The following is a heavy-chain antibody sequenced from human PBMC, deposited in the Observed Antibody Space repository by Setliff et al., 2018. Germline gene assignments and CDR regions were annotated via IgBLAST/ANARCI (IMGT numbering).Heavy chain of an antibody. Sequence: SGPTLVNPTQTLTLTCTFSGFSLTTSGTCVTWIRQPPGKALEWLARIDWDGDKYYDTSLRTRLTLSKDTSKNQVFLTMTNMDPVDTATYYCARSRYELPHYYFDYCGQGILVTVSS. CDR2: IDWDGDK. D-gene: IGHD1-7*01. CDR3: ARSRYELPHYYFDY. J-gene: IGHJ4*02. CDR1: GFSLTTSGTC. V-gene: IGHV2-70*11.